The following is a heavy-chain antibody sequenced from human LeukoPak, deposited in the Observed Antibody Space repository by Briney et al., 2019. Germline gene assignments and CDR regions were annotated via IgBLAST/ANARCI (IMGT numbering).Heavy chain of an antibody. CDR2: IYYSGYI. V-gene: IGHV4-59*08. D-gene: IGHD3-22*01. Sequence: SETLSLTCTVSGGSISNFYWSWIRQSPGKGLEWIGYIYYSGYIKYNRSLESRVTISLDTSKNQFSLKLSSVTAADTAVYYCARYYYDGSGPLVNAFDLWGQGTMVTVSS. CDR3: ARYYYDGSGPLVNAFDL. J-gene: IGHJ3*01. CDR1: GGSISNFY.